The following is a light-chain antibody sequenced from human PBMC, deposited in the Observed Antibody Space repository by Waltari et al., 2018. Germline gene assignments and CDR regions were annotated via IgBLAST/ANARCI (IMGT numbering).Light chain of an antibody. J-gene: IGKJ5*01. CDR2: LAS. CDR1: QSLLHSNGYNY. V-gene: IGKV2-28*01. Sequence: DIVMTQSPLSLPVTPGEPASISCTSSQSLLHSNGYNYLDWYLQKPGQSPQLLIYLASKRASGAPDRFSGSGSGTDFTLKISRVEAEDVGVYYCMQALQTPDTFGQGTRLEIK. CDR3: MQALQTPDT.